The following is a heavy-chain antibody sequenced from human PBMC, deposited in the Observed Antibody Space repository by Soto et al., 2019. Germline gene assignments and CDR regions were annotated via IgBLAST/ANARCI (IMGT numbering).Heavy chain of an antibody. V-gene: IGHV4-39*01. CDR2: IYYSGST. D-gene: IGHD2-2*01. J-gene: IGHJ5*02. Sequence: QLQLQESGPGLVKPSETLSLTCTVSGGSISSSSYYWGWIRQPPGKGLEWIGSIYYSGSTYYNPSLKSRVTISVDTSKNQSSLKLSSVTAADTAVYYCARQDCSSTSCYGWAWFDPWGQGTLVTVSS. CDR1: GGSISSSSYY. CDR3: ARQDCSSTSCYGWAWFDP.